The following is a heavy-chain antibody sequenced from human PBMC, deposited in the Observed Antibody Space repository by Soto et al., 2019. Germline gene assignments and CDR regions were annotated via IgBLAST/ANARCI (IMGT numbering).Heavy chain of an antibody. J-gene: IGHJ6*02. CDR2: INPNSGGT. V-gene: IGHV1-2*04. D-gene: IGHD6-13*01. CDR1: GYTFTGYY. CDR3: ARAQGIAAAGDYYYYYGMDV. Sequence: QVQLVQSGAEVKKPGASVKVSCKASGYTFTGYYMHWVRQAPGQGLEWMGWINPNSGGTNYAQKFQGWVTMTRDTSISTAYMELSRLRSDDTAVYYCARAQGIAAAGDYYYYYGMDVWGQGTTVTVSS.